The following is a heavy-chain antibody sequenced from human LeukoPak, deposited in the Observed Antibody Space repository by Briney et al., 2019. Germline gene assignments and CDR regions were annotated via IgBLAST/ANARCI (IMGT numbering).Heavy chain of an antibody. Sequence: GGSLRLSCAASGFILSSYDMHWVRQPPGKGLEWLAVISREGSIKYHADSVRGRFTISRDNSHNTLYLQMNSLRAEDTAVYYCARDKPPPYYYDSSGIFDYWGQGTLVTVSS. V-gene: IGHV3-30*04. D-gene: IGHD3-22*01. J-gene: IGHJ4*02. CDR3: ARDKPPPYYYDSSGIFDY. CDR1: GFILSSYD. CDR2: ISREGSIK.